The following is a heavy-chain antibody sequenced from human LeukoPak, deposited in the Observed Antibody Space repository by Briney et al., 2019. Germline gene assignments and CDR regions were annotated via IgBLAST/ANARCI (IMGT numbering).Heavy chain of an antibody. J-gene: IGHJ5*02. CDR3: ARHATGSYSVPWLDP. CDR2: ISHSGTT. CDR1: GASISSHY. V-gene: IGHV4-59*08. D-gene: IGHD3-10*01. Sequence: SETLSLTCTVSGASISSHYWSWIRQPPGKGLEWIGYISHSGTTVYNPSLKGRVTIFGDTSKNQFSLRLTSLTAADTAVYYCARHATGSYSVPWLDPWGQGTLVTVSS.